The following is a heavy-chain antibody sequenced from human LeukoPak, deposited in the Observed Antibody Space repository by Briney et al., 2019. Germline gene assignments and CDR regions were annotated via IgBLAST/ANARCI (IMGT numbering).Heavy chain of an antibody. CDR2: INPASGDT. CDR3: ARGSSLTALYYYYGLDV. J-gene: IGHJ6*02. CDR1: GYTFTGYY. D-gene: IGHD2-21*02. Sequence: ASVKVSCKASGYTFTGYYMHWVRQAPGQGLEWLRWINPASGDTNFAQIFQGRVSMTRDTSISTAYMELSRLRSDDTAVYCCARGSSLTALYYYYGLDVWGQGTTVTVSS. V-gene: IGHV1-2*02.